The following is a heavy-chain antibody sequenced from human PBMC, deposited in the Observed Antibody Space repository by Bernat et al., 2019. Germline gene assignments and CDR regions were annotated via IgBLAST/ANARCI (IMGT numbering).Heavy chain of an antibody. CDR2: TRNKAKSYTA. CDR1: GFTFSDHY. Sequence: EVQLVESGGGLVQPGGSLRLSCAASGFTFSDHYMDWVRQAPGKGLEWVGRTRNKAKSYTAEYAASVKGRFTISRDDSKNSVYLQMNGLKTEDTAVYYWIRVTSITPSPPSYHPYMDVWGKGTTVTVSS. J-gene: IGHJ6*03. CDR3: IRVTSITPSPPSYHPYMDV. V-gene: IGHV3-72*01. D-gene: IGHD1-26*01.